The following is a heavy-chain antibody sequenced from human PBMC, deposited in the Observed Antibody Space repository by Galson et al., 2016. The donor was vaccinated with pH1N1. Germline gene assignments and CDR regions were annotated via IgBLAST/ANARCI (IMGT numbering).Heavy chain of an antibody. CDR3: ARILRTLVFDY. V-gene: IGHV1-18*01. Sequence: SVKVSCKASGYTFTNYGISWVRQAPGQGLEWMGWISAYNGNTNYAQKLQGRVTMTRDTSISTAYMELSRLTSDDTALYYCARILRTLVFDYWGQGTLVTVSS. J-gene: IGHJ4*02. D-gene: IGHD3-9*01. CDR1: GYTFTNYG. CDR2: ISAYNGNT.